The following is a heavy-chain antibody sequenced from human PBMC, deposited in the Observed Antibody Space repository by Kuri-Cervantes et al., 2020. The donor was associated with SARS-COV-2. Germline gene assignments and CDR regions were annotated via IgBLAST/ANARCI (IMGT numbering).Heavy chain of an antibody. CDR3: ANSLLLSLDY. Sequence: GESLKISCAASGFTFSSYGMHWVRQAPGKGLEWVAFIRYDGSNKYYADSVKGRFTISRDNSKNTLYLQMNSLRAEGTAVYYCANSLLLSLDYWGQGTLVTVSS. V-gene: IGHV3-30*02. D-gene: IGHD1-26*01. CDR1: GFTFSSYG. CDR2: IRYDGSNK. J-gene: IGHJ4*02.